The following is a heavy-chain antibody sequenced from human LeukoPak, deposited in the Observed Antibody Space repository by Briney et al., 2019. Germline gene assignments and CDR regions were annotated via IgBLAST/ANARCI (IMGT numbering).Heavy chain of an antibody. J-gene: IGHJ4*02. D-gene: IGHD4-17*01. CDR2: VYYSGST. CDR3: ARHDYGDYVYFDY. CDR1: GDSISSYY. Sequence: SETLSLTCTVSGDSISSYYWSWIRQPPGKELEWIGYVYYSGSTNYNPSLKSRVTMSVDTSKDQFSLKLSSVTAADTAVYYCARHDYGDYVYFDYWGQGTLVTVSS. V-gene: IGHV4-59*01.